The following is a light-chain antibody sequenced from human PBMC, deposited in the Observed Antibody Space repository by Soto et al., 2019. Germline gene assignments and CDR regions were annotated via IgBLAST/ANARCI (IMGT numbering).Light chain of an antibody. V-gene: IGKV4-1*01. CDR1: RSVLSSSNNKNY. CDR2: WAS. Sequence: DIVMTQSPDSLAVSLGERATINCKSSRSVLSSSNNKNYLAWYQQKPGQPPKLLIYWASTRESGVPDRFSGSGSGTDFTLTISSLQAEDVAVYYCQQYYSTPTWTFGQGTKVELK. J-gene: IGKJ1*01. CDR3: QQYYSTPTWT.